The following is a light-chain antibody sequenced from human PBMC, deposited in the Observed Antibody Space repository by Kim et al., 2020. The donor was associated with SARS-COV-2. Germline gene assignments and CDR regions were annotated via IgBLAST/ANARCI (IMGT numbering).Light chain of an antibody. CDR3: QQFGGTSYT. J-gene: IGKJ2*01. V-gene: IGKV3-20*01. CDR1: HSVTSTY. CDR2: GAS. Sequence: LFPGERATLSCRASHSVTSTYLAWYQQRPGQAPRLLIYGASSRATGIPDRFSGSGSGTDFTLTISSLEPEDFAVYYCQQFGGTSYTFGQGTKLEI.